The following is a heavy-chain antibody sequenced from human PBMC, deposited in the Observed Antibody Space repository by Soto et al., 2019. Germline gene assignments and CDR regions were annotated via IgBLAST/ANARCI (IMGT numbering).Heavy chain of an antibody. Sequence: SEPLSHTCTVSGASISSYYCSWIRQPPGRGLEWIGNIDYNGVTYSNPSLKSRVTISRDTSKNQFSLKLTSVTAADTALYYCGKVLVGATGHTDSDSWGPGTLVTVSS. J-gene: IGHJ4*02. CDR2: IDYNGVT. V-gene: IGHV4-59*04. D-gene: IGHD2-15*01. CDR1: GASISSYY. CDR3: GKVLVGATGHTDSDS.